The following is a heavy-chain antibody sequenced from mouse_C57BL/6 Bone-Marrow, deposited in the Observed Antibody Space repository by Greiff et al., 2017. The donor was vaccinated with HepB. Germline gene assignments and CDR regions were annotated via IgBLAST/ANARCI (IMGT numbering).Heavy chain of an antibody. CDR2: ISYDGSN. J-gene: IGHJ4*01. CDR1: GYSITSGYY. V-gene: IGHV3-6*01. CDR3: ARGGFPFYAMDY. Sequence: VQLKESGPGLVKPSQSLSLTCSVTGYSITSGYYWNWIRQFPGNKLEWMGYISYDGSNNYNPSLKNRISITRDTSKNQFFLKLNSVTTEDTATYYCARGGFPFYAMDYWGQGTSVTVSS.